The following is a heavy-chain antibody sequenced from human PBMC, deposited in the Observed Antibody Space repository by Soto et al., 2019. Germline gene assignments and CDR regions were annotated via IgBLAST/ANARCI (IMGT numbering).Heavy chain of an antibody. J-gene: IGHJ3*02. CDR1: GYTFTKYG. CDR2: ISGYNGNT. D-gene: IGHD2-15*01. Sequence: QVQLVQSGAEVKKPGASVKVSCKASGYTFTKYGISWVRQAPGQGLEWMGWISGYNGNTNYAQKLQGRVTMTTDTSMRTADMELRRLRCDDAALYYCARRGYWSGGSCCSRVPSDDALDIWGQGTMVTVSS. V-gene: IGHV1-18*01. CDR3: ARRGYWSGGSCCSRVPSDDALDI.